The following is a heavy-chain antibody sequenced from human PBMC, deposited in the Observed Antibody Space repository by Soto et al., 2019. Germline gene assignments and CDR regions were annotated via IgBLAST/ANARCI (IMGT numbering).Heavy chain of an antibody. J-gene: IGHJ6*02. Sequence: ASVKVSCKASGGTFSSYAISWVRQAPGQGLEWMGGIIPIFGTANYAQKFQGRVTITADESTSTAYMELSSLRSEDTAVYYCARDTIAAAYVDYYGMDVWGQGTTVTV. V-gene: IGHV1-69*13. CDR2: IIPIFGTA. CDR1: GGTFSSYA. CDR3: ARDTIAAAYVDYYGMDV. D-gene: IGHD6-13*01.